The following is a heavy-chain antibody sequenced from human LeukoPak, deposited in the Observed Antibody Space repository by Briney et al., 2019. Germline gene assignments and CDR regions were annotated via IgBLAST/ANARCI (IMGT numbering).Heavy chain of an antibody. V-gene: IGHV3-23*01. CDR1: GFTFNTYA. CDR3: ARRDYSDTNHYFPVSDH. CDR2: ITGNGRRT. J-gene: IGHJ4*02. D-gene: IGHD3-22*01. Sequence: PGGSLRLSCAASGFTFNTYAMTWVRLAPGKGLEWVSGITGNGRRTYYADSVKGRFTISRDNSKNTLYLQMNSLRAEDTAVFYCARRDYSDTNHYFPVSDHWGQGTLVTVSS.